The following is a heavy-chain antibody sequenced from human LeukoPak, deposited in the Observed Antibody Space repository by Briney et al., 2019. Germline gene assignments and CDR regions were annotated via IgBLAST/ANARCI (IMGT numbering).Heavy chain of an antibody. CDR1: GFTFSSYG. J-gene: IGHJ4*02. CDR2: IRYDGSNK. CDR3: ARDFRRGEGY. V-gene: IGHV3-30*02. Sequence: GGSLRLSCAASGFTFSSYGMHWVRQAPGKGLEWVAFIRYDGSNKYYVDSVKGRFTISRDNSKNTLYLHMNSLRAEDTAVYYCARDFRRGEGYWGQGTLVTVSS.